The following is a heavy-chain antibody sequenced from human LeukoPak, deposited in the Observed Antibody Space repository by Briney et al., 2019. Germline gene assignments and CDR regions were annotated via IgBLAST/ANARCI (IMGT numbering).Heavy chain of an antibody. D-gene: IGHD6-6*01. CDR3: AKLYEQLAYYYYYYMDV. V-gene: IGHV3-30*02. CDR1: GCIISNYG. CDR2: YRYDGSSK. Sequence: PGGPLSLSCAASGCIISNYGMHVLRMPADKRVERGTFYRYDGSSKYYADSVKGRFTISRDNYKNTLYLQMNSLRAEDTAVYYCAKLYEQLAYYYYYYMDVWGKGTTATISS. J-gene: IGHJ6*03.